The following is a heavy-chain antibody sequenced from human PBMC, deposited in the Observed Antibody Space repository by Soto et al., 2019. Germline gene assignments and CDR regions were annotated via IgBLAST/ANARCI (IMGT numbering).Heavy chain of an antibody. D-gene: IGHD3-9*01. Sequence: ASVKVSCKASGYTFSNYGITWVRQAPGQGLEWMGWISAYNGNTHFAQKFQGRVTMTTDTSTSTAYMELRSLRSDDTAVYYCARAAATTIFSNWFDPWGQGTLVTVSS. CDR3: ARAAATTIFSNWFDP. CDR2: ISAYNGNT. J-gene: IGHJ5*02. CDR1: GYTFSNYG. V-gene: IGHV1-18*01.